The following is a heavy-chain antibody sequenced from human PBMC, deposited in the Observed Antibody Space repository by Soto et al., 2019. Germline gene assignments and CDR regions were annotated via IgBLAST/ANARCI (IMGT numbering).Heavy chain of an antibody. CDR2: IYYGGTT. Sequence: SETLSLTCSVSGGSISSSSYYWGWIRQPPGKGLEWVGSIYYGGTTYYNPSLKSRVTISVDTSKNQFSLRLSSVTAADTAVYYCSKTDYYHYGMDVWGQGTTVTVSS. J-gene: IGHJ6*02. CDR1: GGSISSSSYY. V-gene: IGHV4-39*01. CDR3: SKTDYYHYGMDV.